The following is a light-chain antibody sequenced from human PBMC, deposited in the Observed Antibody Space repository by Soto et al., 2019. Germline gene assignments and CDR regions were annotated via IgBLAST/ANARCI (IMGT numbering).Light chain of an antibody. J-gene: IGKJ5*01. V-gene: IGKV3-15*01. CDR2: DTS. Sequence: EIVMTQSPATLSVSPGERATLSCRASQSDSIKLAWYQQKVGQAPRLLIYDTSTRATGIPARFSGSGSGTEFTLTISSLQSEDFAVYYCQQYSNWPPITFGQGTRLEIK. CDR3: QQYSNWPPIT. CDR1: QSDSIK.